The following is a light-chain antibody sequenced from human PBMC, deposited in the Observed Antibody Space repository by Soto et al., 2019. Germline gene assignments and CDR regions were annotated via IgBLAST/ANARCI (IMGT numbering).Light chain of an antibody. V-gene: IGLV2-14*01. CDR1: SSDVGGYNY. Sequence: QSALTQPASVSGSPGQSITIPCTGTSSDVGGYNYVSWYQQHPGKAPKLMIYEVSNRPSRVSNRFSGSKSGNTASLTISGLQAEDEADYFCSSYGSTSTRYVFGTGTKLTVL. J-gene: IGLJ1*01. CDR2: EVS. CDR3: SSYGSTSTRYV.